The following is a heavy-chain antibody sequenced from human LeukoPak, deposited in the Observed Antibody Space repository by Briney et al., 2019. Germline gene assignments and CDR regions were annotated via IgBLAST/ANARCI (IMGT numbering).Heavy chain of an antibody. CDR2: VYPADSDI. V-gene: IGHV5-51*01. Sequence: GQSLKISRNGYGYSFPSYYIAWVRQMPGQGLECMGIVYPADSDIRYNPSFQGQVTISVDKSIKTAYLQWSSLKASDSAMYYCARPGQPDLGGHLPHWGQGTLVTVSS. CDR3: ARPGQPDLGGHLPH. J-gene: IGHJ1*01. CDR1: GYSFPSYY. D-gene: IGHD1-14*01.